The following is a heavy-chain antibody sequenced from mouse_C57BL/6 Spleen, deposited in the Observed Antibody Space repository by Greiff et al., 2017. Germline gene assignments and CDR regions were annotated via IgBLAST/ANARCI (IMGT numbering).Heavy chain of an antibody. D-gene: IGHD2-4*01. J-gene: IGHJ4*01. CDR2: INPNYGTT. CDR3: ARDIYYDYDDADYYAMDY. Sequence: VQLQQSGPELVKPGASVKISCKASGYSFTDYNMNWVKQSNGKSLEWIGVINPNYGTTSYNQKFKGKATLTVDQSSSTAYMQLNSLTSADSAVYYCARDIYYDYDDADYYAMDYWGQGTSVTVSS. V-gene: IGHV1-39*01. CDR1: GYSFTDYN.